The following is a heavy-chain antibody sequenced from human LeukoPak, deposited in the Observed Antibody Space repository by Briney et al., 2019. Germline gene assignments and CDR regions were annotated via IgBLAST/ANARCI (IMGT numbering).Heavy chain of an antibody. J-gene: IGHJ5*02. CDR1: GGSISSYY. D-gene: IGHD6-19*01. Sequence: SETLSLTCTVSGGSISSYYWSWIRQPPGKGLEWIGYIDYSGSTNYNPSLKSRVTISVDTSKNQFSLKLSSVTAADTAVYYCARYSSGWYNWFDPWGQGTLVTVSS. CDR2: IDYSGST. V-gene: IGHV4-59*01. CDR3: ARYSSGWYNWFDP.